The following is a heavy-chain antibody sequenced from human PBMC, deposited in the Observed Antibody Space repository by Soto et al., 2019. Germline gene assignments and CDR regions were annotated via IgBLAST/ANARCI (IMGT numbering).Heavy chain of an antibody. D-gene: IGHD3-10*01. CDR2: ISSNSRYT. Sequence: GGSLRLSCTASGFTFSDYYMAWIRQAPGKGLEWLSYISSNSRYTNYADSVRGRFTISRDNAKNSLYLQMNSLRPEDTALYYCARGGGGAEFDYWGQGTLVTVSS. CDR1: GFTFSDYY. J-gene: IGHJ4*01. CDR3: ARGGGGAEFDY. V-gene: IGHV3-11*05.